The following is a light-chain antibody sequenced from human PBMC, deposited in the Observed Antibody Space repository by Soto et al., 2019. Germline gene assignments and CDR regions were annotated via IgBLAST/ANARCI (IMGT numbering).Light chain of an antibody. V-gene: IGKV3-20*01. CDR2: DAS. CDR1: QSVSSY. Sequence: EIVLTQSPGTLSLSPGERATLSCRASQSVSSYLAWYQQKPGQAPRLLIYDASNRATGIPARFSGSGSGTDFSLTISRLEPEDFVVYYCQQYGGSPWTFGQGTKVDI. CDR3: QQYGGSPWT. J-gene: IGKJ1*01.